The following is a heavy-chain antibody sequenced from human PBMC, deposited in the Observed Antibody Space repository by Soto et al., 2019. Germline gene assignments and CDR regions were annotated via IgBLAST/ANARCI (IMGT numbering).Heavy chain of an antibody. CDR2: ISAYNGNT. CDR3: ARDRVAAATYYYGMDV. D-gene: IGHD6-13*01. J-gene: IGHJ6*02. Sequence: ASVKVSCKASGYTLTSYGISWVRQAPGQGLEWMGWISAYNGNTNYAQKLQGRVTMTTDTSTSTAYMELRSLRSDDTAVYYCARDRVAAATYYYGMDVWGQGTTVTVSS. V-gene: IGHV1-18*01. CDR1: GYTLTSYG.